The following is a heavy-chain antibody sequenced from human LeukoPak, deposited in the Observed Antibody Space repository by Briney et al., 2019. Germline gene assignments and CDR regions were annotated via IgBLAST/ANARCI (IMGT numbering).Heavy chain of an antibody. CDR2: INPSGGST. CDR1: GYTFTSYY. J-gene: IGHJ4*02. Sequence: ASVKVSCKASGYTFTSYYMHWVRQAPGQGLEWVGIINPSGGSTSYAQKFQGRVTMTRDTSTSTVYIELSSLRSEDTAVYYCARSVVVPAVPDYWGQGTLVTVSS. D-gene: IGHD2-2*01. V-gene: IGHV1-46*03. CDR3: ARSVVVPAVPDY.